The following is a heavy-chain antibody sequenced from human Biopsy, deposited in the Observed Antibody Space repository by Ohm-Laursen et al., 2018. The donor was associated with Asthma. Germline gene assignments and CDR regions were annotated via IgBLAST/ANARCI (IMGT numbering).Heavy chain of an antibody. D-gene: IGHD3-22*01. Sequence: TLSLTCTVSGDSITSGGGCWNWIRQNPGKGRKGIGYINHSGTSYFNPSLKSRVSFSRDTSKNQFSLRLSSVTAADTAMYYCARIPRRSGSYFVDYWGQGTLVTVSS. CDR3: ARIPRRSGSYFVDY. J-gene: IGHJ4*02. CDR1: GDSITSGGGC. V-gene: IGHV4-31*03. CDR2: INHSGTS.